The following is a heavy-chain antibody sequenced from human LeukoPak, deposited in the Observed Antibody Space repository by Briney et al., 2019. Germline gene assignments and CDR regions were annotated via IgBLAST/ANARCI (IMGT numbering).Heavy chain of an antibody. V-gene: IGHV3-30*02. D-gene: IGHD1-26*01. CDR3: AKGRGWEASYYYYYMDV. CDR2: IRYDGSNK. J-gene: IGHJ6*03. CDR1: GFTFSSFG. Sequence: GGSLRLSCAASGFTFSSFGMHWVRQAPGKGLEWVAFIRYDGSNKYYADSVRGRFTISRDNSKNTLYLQMNSLRAEDTAVYYCAKGRGWEASYYYYYMDVWGKGTTVTISS.